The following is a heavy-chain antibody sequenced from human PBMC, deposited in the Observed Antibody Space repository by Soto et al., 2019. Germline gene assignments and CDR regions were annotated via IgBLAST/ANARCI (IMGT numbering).Heavy chain of an antibody. Sequence: EVQLLESGGGLVQPGGSLSLSCAASGFTFSSYAMSWVRQAPGKGLEWVSAISGSGGSKYYADAVKGRFTLSRDNSKNTLYRQMNSLRAEATAVSYCAKKLGNDYGSGSYGCWGPGTLVPVSS. D-gene: IGHD3-10*01. J-gene: IGHJ4*02. CDR2: ISGSGGSK. V-gene: IGHV3-23*01. CDR1: GFTFSSYA. CDR3: AKKLGNDYGSGSYGC.